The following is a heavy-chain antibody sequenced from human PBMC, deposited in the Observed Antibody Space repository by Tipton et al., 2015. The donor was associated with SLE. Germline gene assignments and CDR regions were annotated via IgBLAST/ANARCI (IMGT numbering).Heavy chain of an antibody. CDR2: ISGSGGST. J-gene: IGHJ3*02. CDR3: ARDLSLGSDLGAFDI. CDR1: GFTFSRNA. D-gene: IGHD6-19*01. Sequence: SLRLSCAASGFTFSRNAMSWVRQAPGKGLEWVSAISGSGGSTYYADSVKGRFTISRDNSKNTLYLQMNSLRAEDTAVYYCARDLSLGSDLGAFDIWGQGTMVTVSS. V-gene: IGHV3-23*01.